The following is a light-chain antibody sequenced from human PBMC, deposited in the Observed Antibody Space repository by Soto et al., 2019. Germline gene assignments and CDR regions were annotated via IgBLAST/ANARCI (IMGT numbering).Light chain of an antibody. V-gene: IGLV2-14*01. Sequence: QSALTQPASVSGSPGQSITISCTGTSSDVGGYNYVSWYQQYPGKAPKLMIYEVSNRPSGVSNPFSGFKSGNTASLTISGLQAEDEAEYYCSSYTSSSTLLFGGGTKLTVL. CDR3: SSYTSSSTLL. CDR1: SSDVGGYNY. J-gene: IGLJ2*01. CDR2: EVS.